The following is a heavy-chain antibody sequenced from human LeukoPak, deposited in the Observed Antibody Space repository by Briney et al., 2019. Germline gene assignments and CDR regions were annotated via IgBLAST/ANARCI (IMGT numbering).Heavy chain of an antibody. CDR3: ARHAESGSRDY. D-gene: IGHD1-26*01. CDR2: IYQSGST. CDR1: GDSISSSSYY. V-gene: IGHV4-39*01. Sequence: KPSETLSLTCTVSGDSISSSSYYWGWTRQPPGKGLEWIGSIYQSGSTYYNPSLKSRVTISADTSKNQFSLKLSSATAADTAVYYCARHAESGSRDYWGQGTLVAVTS. J-gene: IGHJ4*02.